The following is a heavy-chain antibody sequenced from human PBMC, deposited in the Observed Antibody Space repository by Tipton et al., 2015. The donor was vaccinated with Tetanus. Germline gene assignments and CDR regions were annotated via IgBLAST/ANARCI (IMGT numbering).Heavy chain of an antibody. J-gene: IGHJ4*02. V-gene: IGHV1-46*01. CDR1: GYTFTSYY. Sequence: QLVQSGAEVKKPGASVKVSCKASGYTFTSYYMHWVRQAPGQGLEWMGIINPSGGSTSYAQKFQGRVTMTRDTSTSTVYMELSSLRSEDTAVYYCAREMVTMVRGVINSDYWGQGTLVTVSS. D-gene: IGHD3-10*01. CDR2: INPSGGST. CDR3: AREMVTMVRGVINSDY.